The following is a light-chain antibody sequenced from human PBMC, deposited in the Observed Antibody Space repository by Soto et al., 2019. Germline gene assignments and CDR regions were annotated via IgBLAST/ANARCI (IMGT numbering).Light chain of an antibody. CDR1: SSDVGGYNY. V-gene: IGLV2-14*01. CDR3: SSYTSSSTYV. Sequence: SALTQPASVSGSPGQAIAISCTGTSSDVGGYNYVSWYQQHPGKAPKLMVYDVSNRPSGVSNRFSGSKSGNTASLTISGLQAEDEADCYCSSYTSSSTYVFGTGTKVTVL. CDR2: DVS. J-gene: IGLJ1*01.